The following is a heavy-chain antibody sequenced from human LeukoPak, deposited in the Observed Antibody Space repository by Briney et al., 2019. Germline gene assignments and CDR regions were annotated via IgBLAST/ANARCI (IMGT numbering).Heavy chain of an antibody. Sequence: GASVKVSCKASGYTFTSYGISWVRQAPGQGLEWMGWISAYNGNTNYAQKLQGRVTMTTDTSTSTAYMELRSLRSEDTAVYYCASNYYDSSGYYGPFDYWGQGTLVTVSS. CDR1: GYTFTSYG. CDR2: ISAYNGNT. D-gene: IGHD3-22*01. J-gene: IGHJ4*02. V-gene: IGHV1-18*04. CDR3: ASNYYDSSGYYGPFDY.